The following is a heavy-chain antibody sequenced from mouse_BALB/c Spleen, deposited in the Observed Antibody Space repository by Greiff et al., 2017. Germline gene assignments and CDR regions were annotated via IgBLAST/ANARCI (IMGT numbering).Heavy chain of an antibody. V-gene: IGHV5-6-3*01. CDR3: ARVWAWFAY. Sequence: EVMLVESGGGLVQPGGSLKLSCAASGFTFSSYGMSWVRQTPDKRLELVATINSNGGSTYYPDSVKGRFTISRDNAKNTLYLQMSSLKSEDTAMYYCARVWAWFAYWGQGTLVTVSA. J-gene: IGHJ3*01. D-gene: IGHD4-1*01. CDR2: INSNGGST. CDR1: GFTFSSYG.